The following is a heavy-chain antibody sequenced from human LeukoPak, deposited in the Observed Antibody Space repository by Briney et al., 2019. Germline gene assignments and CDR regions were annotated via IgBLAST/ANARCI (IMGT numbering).Heavy chain of an antibody. CDR1: GFTFSSHS. Sequence: GGSLRLSCAASGFTFSSHSMNWVRQAPGKGLEWVAYISRSSKTIYYADSVKGRFTISRDSAKNSLYLQMISLRAEDTAVYYCARAGGYSGSYLAFDIWGQGTMVTVSS. J-gene: IGHJ3*02. CDR2: ISRSSKTI. V-gene: IGHV3-48*04. D-gene: IGHD1-26*01. CDR3: ARAGGYSGSYLAFDI.